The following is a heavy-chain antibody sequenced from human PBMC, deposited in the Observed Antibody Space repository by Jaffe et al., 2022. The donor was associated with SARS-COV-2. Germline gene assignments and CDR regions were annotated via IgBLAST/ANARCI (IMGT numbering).Heavy chain of an antibody. CDR1: GFSFSRFG. V-gene: IGHV3-33*01. D-gene: IGHD3-9*01. J-gene: IGHJ4*02. CDR3: ARGYFEWFSAPDY. CDR2: IWYDGSSK. Sequence: QVHLVESGGGVVQPGRSLRLSCAASGFSFSRFGMYWVRQAPGKGLEWVAIIWYDGSSKFYADSVKGRFTVSRDNSNNTLYLQMNSLRAEDTAIYYCARGYFEWFSAPDYWGQGTLVTVSS.